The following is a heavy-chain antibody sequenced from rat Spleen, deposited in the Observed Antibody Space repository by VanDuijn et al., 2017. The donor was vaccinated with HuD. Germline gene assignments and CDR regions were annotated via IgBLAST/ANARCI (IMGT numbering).Heavy chain of an antibody. J-gene: IGHJ4*01. CDR3: ATDGYYDGTYYSVYVMDA. CDR1: GFTFSDYY. Sequence: EVQLVESGGGLVQPGRSLKLSCVASGFTFSDYYMAWVRQAPNKGLEWVASISPSGVTTNYRDSVKGRFTISRDKGKSTLYLQMDSLRSEETATYYCATDGYYDGTYYSVYVMDAWGQGASVTVSS. V-gene: IGHV5S11*01. CDR2: ISPSGVTT. D-gene: IGHD1-12*02.